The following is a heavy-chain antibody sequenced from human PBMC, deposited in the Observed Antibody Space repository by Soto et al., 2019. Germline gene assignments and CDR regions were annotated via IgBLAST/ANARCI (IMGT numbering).Heavy chain of an antibody. Sequence: WETLSLTCTVSGGSISSSSYYWGWIRQPPGKGLEWIGSIYYSGSTYYNPSLKSRVTISVDTSKNQFSLKLSSVTAADTAVYYCARVKDFWSGYYGYYFDYWGQGTLVTVSS. J-gene: IGHJ4*02. CDR1: GGSISSSSYY. CDR2: IYYSGST. D-gene: IGHD3-3*01. V-gene: IGHV4-39*01. CDR3: ARVKDFWSGYYGYYFDY.